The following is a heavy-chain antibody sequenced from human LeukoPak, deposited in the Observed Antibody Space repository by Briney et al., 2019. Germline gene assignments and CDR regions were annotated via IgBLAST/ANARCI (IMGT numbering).Heavy chain of an antibody. V-gene: IGHV1-18*01. J-gene: IGHJ4*02. D-gene: IGHD5-12*01. CDR3: ARSRGSTRPYYFDY. CDR1: GYTFTSYG. CDR2: ISAYNGNT. Sequence: VASVKVSCKASGYTFTSYGISWVRQAPGQGLEWMGWISAYNGNTNYAQKFQGRVTMTRDTSISTAYMELSRLRSDDTAVYYCARSRGSTRPYYFDYWGQGTLVTVSS.